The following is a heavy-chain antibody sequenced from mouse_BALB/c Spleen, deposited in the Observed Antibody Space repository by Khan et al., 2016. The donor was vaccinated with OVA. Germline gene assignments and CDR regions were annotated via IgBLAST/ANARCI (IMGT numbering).Heavy chain of an antibody. V-gene: IGHV3-2*02. J-gene: IGHJ2*01. Sequence: EVKLLESGPGLVKPSQSLSLTCTVTGYSITSDYAWNWIRQFPGNKLEWMGFISYSGNTNYNPSLKSRISITRDTSKNPFFLQLNSVTTEDTARYYCARVYGGGFDYWGQGTTLTVSS. CDR2: ISYSGNT. CDR3: ARVYGGGFDY. CDR1: GYSITSDYA. D-gene: IGHD1-1*01.